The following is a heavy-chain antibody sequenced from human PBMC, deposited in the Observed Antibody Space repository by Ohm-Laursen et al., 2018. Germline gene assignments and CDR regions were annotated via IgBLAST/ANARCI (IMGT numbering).Heavy chain of an antibody. J-gene: IGHJ4*02. V-gene: IGHV3-23*01. CDR1: GFTFSSYA. D-gene: IGHD5-12*01. CDR3: ARRVAYDRGEFDY. CDR2: ISGSGDST. Sequence: SLRLSCAASGFTFSSYAMSWVRQAPGKGLEWVSAISGSGDSTQHADSVKGRFTISRDNSKNTLYLQMNSLSAEDTAVYYCARRVAYDRGEFDYWGLGTLVTVSS.